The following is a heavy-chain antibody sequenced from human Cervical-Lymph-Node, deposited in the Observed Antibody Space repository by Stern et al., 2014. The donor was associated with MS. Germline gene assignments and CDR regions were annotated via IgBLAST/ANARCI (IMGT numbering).Heavy chain of an antibody. CDR1: GGPISSYY. CDR3: ARGYGGNPIDY. V-gene: IGHV4-59*01. J-gene: IGHJ4*02. CDR2: IYYSGST. Sequence: QVQLKESGPGLVKPSETLSLTCTVSGGPISSYYWSWSRQPPGKGLEWIGYIYYSGSTNYNPSLKSRVTISVDTSKNQFSLKLSSVTAADTAVYYCARGYGGNPIDYWGQGTLVTVSS. D-gene: IGHD4-23*01.